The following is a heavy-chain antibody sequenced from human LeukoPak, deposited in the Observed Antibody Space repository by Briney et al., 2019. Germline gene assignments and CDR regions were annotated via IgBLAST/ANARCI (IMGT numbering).Heavy chain of an antibody. CDR1: GSSVSSGDYY. V-gene: IGHV4-30-4*01. D-gene: IGHD2-15*01. Sequence: SETLSLTCIVSGSSVSSGDYYCSWIRHPAGKGLEWIGYIYYSGSTYYNPSLKSRVTISVDTSKNQFSLKLSSVTAADTAVYYCAREVVSDIVVVVWGQGTLVTVSS. J-gene: IGHJ4*02. CDR3: AREVVSDIVVVV. CDR2: IYYSGST.